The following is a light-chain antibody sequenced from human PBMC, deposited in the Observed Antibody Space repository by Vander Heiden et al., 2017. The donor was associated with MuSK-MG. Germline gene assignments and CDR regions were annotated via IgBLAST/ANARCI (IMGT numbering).Light chain of an antibody. J-gene: IGKJ2*01. CDR3: QQHGSSPGT. V-gene: IGKV3-20*01. Sequence: EIVLTPSPGTLYLSPGDSATLPGRASQSVSSSYLAWYQQKPGQAPRLLIYGVASSATCVLHSFSGSGSWRDFILTIIRRVPEDFAGYYCQQHGSSPGTFGQGTKLEIK. CDR1: QSVSSSY. CDR2: GVA.